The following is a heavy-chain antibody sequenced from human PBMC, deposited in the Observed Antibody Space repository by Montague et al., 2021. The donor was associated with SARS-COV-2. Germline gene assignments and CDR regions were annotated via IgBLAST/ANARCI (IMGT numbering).Heavy chain of an antibody. J-gene: IGHJ4*02. CDR1: GDSTTNTRHF. CDR3: AVVLNYFFDY. Sequence: SETLSLTCNVSGDSTTNTRHFCGWIRPPPGKPLELIVSIYHNGNTYYNPSLERRALLSIDTSKNQLSLRPSSVIASDTAVYYCAVVLNYFFDYWGQGFLVSVSS. V-gene: IGHV4-39*01. D-gene: IGHD2-15*01. CDR2: IYHNGNT.